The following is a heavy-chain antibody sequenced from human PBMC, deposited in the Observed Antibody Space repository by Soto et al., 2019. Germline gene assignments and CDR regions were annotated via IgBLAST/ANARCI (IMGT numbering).Heavy chain of an antibody. CDR2: IYYSGST. Sequence: PSETLSLTCTVSGGSISSYYWSWIRQPPGKGLEWIGYIYYSGSTNYNPSLKSRVTISVDTSKNQFSLKLSSVTAADTAVYYCARLQSLDSGWAEFDYWGQGTLVTVSS. D-gene: IGHD6-19*01. J-gene: IGHJ4*02. V-gene: IGHV4-59*08. CDR3: ARLQSLDSGWAEFDY. CDR1: GGSISSYY.